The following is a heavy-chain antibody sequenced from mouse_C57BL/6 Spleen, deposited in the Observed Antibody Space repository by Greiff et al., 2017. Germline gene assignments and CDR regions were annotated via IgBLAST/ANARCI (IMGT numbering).Heavy chain of an antibody. CDR1: GFNIKDDY. D-gene: IGHD1-1*01. J-gene: IGHJ1*03. CDR2: IDPENGDT. Sequence: VQLQQSGAELVRPGASVKLSCTASGFNIKDDYMHWVKQRPEQGLEWIGWIDPENGDTEYASKFQGKATITADTSSNTAYLQLSSLTSEDTAVYYCTTSNYYGSSSHWYFEVWGTGTTVTVSS. CDR3: TTSNYYGSSSHWYFEV. V-gene: IGHV14-4*01.